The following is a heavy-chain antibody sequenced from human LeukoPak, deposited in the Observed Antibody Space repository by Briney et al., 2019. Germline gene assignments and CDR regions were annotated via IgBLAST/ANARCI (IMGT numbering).Heavy chain of an antibody. CDR3: AKTGYYYDTSGYYSSSDAFDI. D-gene: IGHD3-22*01. Sequence: ASVKVSCKASGYSFTDKYMHWVRQAPGQGLEWMGWINPNSGGTNYAQKFQGRVTMTTDTSMSTAYMELSRLRSDDTAVYYCAKTGYYYDTSGYYSSSDAFDIWGQGTMVTVSS. J-gene: IGHJ3*02. CDR1: GYSFTDKY. V-gene: IGHV1-2*02. CDR2: INPNSGGT.